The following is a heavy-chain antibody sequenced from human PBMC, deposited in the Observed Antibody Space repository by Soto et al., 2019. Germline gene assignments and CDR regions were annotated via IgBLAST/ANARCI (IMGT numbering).Heavy chain of an antibody. CDR1: GFIFSSYT. V-gene: IGHV3-23*01. CDR2: ISGSGGSP. J-gene: IGHJ4*02. CDR3: AKARCSSATCYVPDY. Sequence: GGSLRLSCAASGFIFSSYTMSWVRQAPGKGLEWVSVISGSGGSPYHADSVQGRFTISRDNPKNTLYLQMNSLRAEDTAIYYCAKARCSSATCYVPDYWGQGT. D-gene: IGHD2-2*01.